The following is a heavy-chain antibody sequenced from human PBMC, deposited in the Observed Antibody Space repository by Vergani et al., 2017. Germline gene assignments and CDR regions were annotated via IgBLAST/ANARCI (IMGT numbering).Heavy chain of an antibody. J-gene: IGHJ4*02. D-gene: IGHD3-10*01. CDR3: ARVNTMVRGVIGPFDY. CDR2: INPNSGGT. Sequence: QVHLVQSGAEVKKPGSSVKVSCKASGYTFTGYYMHWVRQAPGQGLEWMGWINPNSGGTNYAQKFQGRVTMTRDTSISTAYMELSRLRSDDTAVYYCARVNTMVRGVIGPFDYWGQGTLVTVSS. CDR1: GYTFTGYY. V-gene: IGHV1-2*02.